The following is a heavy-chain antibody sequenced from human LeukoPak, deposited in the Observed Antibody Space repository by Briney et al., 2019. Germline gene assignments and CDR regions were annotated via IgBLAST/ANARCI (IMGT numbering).Heavy chain of an antibody. Sequence: GGSLGLSCAASGYTFSSYAMGWVRQAPGKGLEWVSAITASGGNTHYADSVKGRFTISRDNSKNTLYLQVNSLRAEDTAVYYRAKGNGYSYGRYYFDYWGQGTLVTVSS. D-gene: IGHD5-18*01. CDR1: GYTFSSYA. CDR3: AKGNGYSYGRYYFDY. J-gene: IGHJ4*02. CDR2: ITASGGNT. V-gene: IGHV3-23*01.